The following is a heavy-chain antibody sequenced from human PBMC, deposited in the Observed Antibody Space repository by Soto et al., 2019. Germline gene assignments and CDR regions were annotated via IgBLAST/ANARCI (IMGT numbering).Heavy chain of an antibody. Sequence: PGGSLRLSCAASGFTFSSYAMSWVRQAPGKGLEWVSGISGSAGSTYYADSVKGRFTISRDNSKNTLDLQMNSLRAEDTAVYYCAKGDNWNYVAYWGQGTLVTVSS. CDR3: AKGDNWNYVAY. J-gene: IGHJ4*02. D-gene: IGHD1-7*01. CDR1: GFTFSSYA. V-gene: IGHV3-23*01. CDR2: ISGSAGST.